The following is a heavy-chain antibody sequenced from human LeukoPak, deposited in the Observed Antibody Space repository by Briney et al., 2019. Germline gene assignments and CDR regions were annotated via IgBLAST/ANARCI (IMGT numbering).Heavy chain of an antibody. CDR2: IKSKTDGGTT. CDR3: TTVCSGGSCFGNFDY. J-gene: IGHJ4*02. CDR1: GFTFSNAW. Sequence: PGGSLRLSCAASGFTFSNAWMSWVRQAPEKGLEWVGRIKSKTDGGTTDYAAPVKGRFTISRDDSKNTLYLQMNSLKTEDTAVYYCTTVCSGGSCFGNFDYWGQGTLVTVPS. D-gene: IGHD2-15*01. V-gene: IGHV3-15*01.